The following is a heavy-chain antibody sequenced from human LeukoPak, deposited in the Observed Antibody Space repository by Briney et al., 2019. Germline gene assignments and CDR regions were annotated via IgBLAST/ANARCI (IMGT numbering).Heavy chain of an antibody. CDR1: GFTFSSYW. CDR3: AMSGVVTPVALDY. CDR2: TKQDGSEK. D-gene: IGHD4-23*01. J-gene: IGHJ4*02. Sequence: PGESLRLSCAASGFTFSSYWMSWVRQAPGKGLEWVANTKQDGSEKYYVDSVKGRFTISRDNAKNSLYLQMNSLRAEDTAVYYCAMSGVVTPVALDYWGQGTLVTVSS. V-gene: IGHV3-7*01.